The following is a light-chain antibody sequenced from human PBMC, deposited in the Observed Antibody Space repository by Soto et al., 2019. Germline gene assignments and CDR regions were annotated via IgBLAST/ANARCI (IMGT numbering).Light chain of an antibody. Sequence: EIVLTQSPATLSLSPGERATLSCRASQSVSSYLAWYQQKPGQAPRLIIYDASNTATGIPARFSGGGSGTDFTLTISSLEPEAFAVYYCQQRFNWPRFTFGQGTKLEIK. CDR3: QQRFNWPRFT. V-gene: IGKV3-11*01. CDR2: DAS. J-gene: IGKJ2*01. CDR1: QSVSSY.